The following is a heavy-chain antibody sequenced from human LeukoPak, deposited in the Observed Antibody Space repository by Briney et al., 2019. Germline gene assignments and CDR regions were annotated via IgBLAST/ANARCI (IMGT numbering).Heavy chain of an antibody. V-gene: IGHV3-21*01. D-gene: IGHD3-16*01. CDR3: ARGDDSQQRNDALDI. J-gene: IGHJ3*02. Sequence: GRSLRLSCAASGFTFSRYAMNWVRQAPGKGLEWVSSVGNASPYIYYADSVKGRFTFSRDNAKNSLYLQMNSLRDEDTAVYYCARGDDSQQRNDALDIWGQGTMVTVSS. CDR1: GFTFSRYA. CDR2: VGNASPYI.